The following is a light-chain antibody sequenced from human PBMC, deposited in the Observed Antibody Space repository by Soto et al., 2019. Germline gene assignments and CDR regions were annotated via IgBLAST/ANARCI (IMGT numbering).Light chain of an antibody. J-gene: IGKJ2*01. CDR3: QQYNNWPYT. V-gene: IGKV3-15*01. CDR2: GAS. CDR1: QSVSIN. Sequence: IVMTHSPSTLSVSPLERATLSFMASQSVSINLAWYQQKPGQAPRLLIYGASTRATGIPARFSGSGSGTEFTLTISSLQSEDFAVYYCQQYNNWPYTFGQGTKVDIK.